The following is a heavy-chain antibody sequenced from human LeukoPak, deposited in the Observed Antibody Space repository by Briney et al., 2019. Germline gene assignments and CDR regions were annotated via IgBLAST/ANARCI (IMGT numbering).Heavy chain of an antibody. D-gene: IGHD2-15*01. CDR1: GGSISSGGYY. V-gene: IGHV4-31*03. CDR3: ARYCSGGSCYSGGVDY. Sequence: SETLSLTCTVSGGSISSGGYYWSRIRQHPGKGLEWIGYIYYSGSTYYNPSLKSRVTISIDTSKNQFSLKLSSVTAADTAVYYCARYCSGGSCYSGGVDYWGQGTLVTVSS. J-gene: IGHJ4*02. CDR2: IYYSGST.